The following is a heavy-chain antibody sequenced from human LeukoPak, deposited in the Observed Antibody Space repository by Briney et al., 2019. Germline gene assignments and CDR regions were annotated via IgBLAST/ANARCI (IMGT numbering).Heavy chain of an antibody. J-gene: IGHJ4*02. Sequence: GRSLRLSCTASGFTFSSYGMHWVRQAPGEGLEWVAVIWYDGSNKYYADSVKGRFTISRDNSKNTLYLQMNSLRAEDTAVYYCARVRGYSYGMYDYWGQGTLVTVSS. V-gene: IGHV3-33*01. CDR2: IWYDGSNK. CDR3: ARVRGYSYGMYDY. CDR1: GFTFSSYG. D-gene: IGHD5-18*01.